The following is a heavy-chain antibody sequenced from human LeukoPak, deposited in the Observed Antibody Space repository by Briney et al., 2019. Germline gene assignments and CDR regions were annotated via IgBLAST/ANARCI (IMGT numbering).Heavy chain of an antibody. D-gene: IGHD5-18*01. V-gene: IGHV1-69*13. CDR3: ARPAGGGYSYGRFDY. Sequence: SVKVSCKAAGGTFSSYAISWVRQAPGQGLEWMGGIIPIFGTANYAQKFQGRVTITADESTSTAYMELSSLRSEDTAVYYCARPAGGGYSYGRFDYWGQGTLVTVSS. CDR1: GGTFSSYA. J-gene: IGHJ4*02. CDR2: IIPIFGTA.